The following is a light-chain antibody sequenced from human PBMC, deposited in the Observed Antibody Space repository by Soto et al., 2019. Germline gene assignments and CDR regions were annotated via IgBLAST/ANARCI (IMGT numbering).Light chain of an antibody. CDR2: DAS. V-gene: IGKV3-20*01. CDR1: QSVSSSY. Sequence: EIVLTQSPGTLSLSPGERATLSCRASQSVSSSYLAWYQQKPGQAPRLLIYDASSRATGIADRFSGSGSGTDFTLIISRLEPEDFAVYYCQQYGSSPLTFRGGTKVDIK. J-gene: IGKJ4*01. CDR3: QQYGSSPLT.